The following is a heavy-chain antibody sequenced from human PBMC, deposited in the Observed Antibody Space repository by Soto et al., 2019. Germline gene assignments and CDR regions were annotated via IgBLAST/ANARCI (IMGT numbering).Heavy chain of an antibody. CDR2: FDPGDGET. D-gene: IGHD5-12*01. Sequence: QVQLVQSGAEVKKPGASVKVSCKVSGNTLIELSMHWVRQAPGKGLEWMGGFDPGDGETIYAQKFQGRVTMTEDTSTDTAYMELSSLRSEDTAVYYCATDQLGGGSPDSWGQGTLVTVSS. V-gene: IGHV1-24*01. CDR1: GNTLIELS. J-gene: IGHJ4*02. CDR3: ATDQLGGGSPDS.